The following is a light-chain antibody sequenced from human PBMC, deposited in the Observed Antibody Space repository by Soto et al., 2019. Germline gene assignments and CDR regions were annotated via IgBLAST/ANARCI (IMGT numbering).Light chain of an antibody. CDR1: NSNIGTNT. Sequence: QSVLTQPPSASETPGRRVTISCSGSNSNIGTNTVSWYQQVPGTAPNLIIYNDDKRPSGVPDRFSGSKSGTSASLAVSGLQSDDEADYYCAAWDDSLDAVVFGGGTKVTVL. CDR2: NDD. V-gene: IGLV1-44*01. J-gene: IGLJ2*01. CDR3: AAWDDSLDAVV.